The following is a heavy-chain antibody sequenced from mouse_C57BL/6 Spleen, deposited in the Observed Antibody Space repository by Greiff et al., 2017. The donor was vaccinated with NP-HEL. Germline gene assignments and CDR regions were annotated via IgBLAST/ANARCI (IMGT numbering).Heavy chain of an antibody. D-gene: IGHD1-1*01. Sequence: EVKLVESGGGLVQPGGSLKLSCAASGFTFSDYYMYWVRQTPEKRLEWVAYISNGGGSTYYPDTVKGRFTISRDNAKNTLYLQMSRLKSEDTAMYYCARQTSFYYYGSSYAMDYWGQGTSVTVSS. J-gene: IGHJ4*01. CDR3: ARQTSFYYYGSSYAMDY. CDR1: GFTFSDYY. V-gene: IGHV5-12*01. CDR2: ISNGGGST.